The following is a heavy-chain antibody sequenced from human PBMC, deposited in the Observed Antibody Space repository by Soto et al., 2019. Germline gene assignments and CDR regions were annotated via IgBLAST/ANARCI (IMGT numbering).Heavy chain of an antibody. D-gene: IGHD3-22*01. CDR3: ARDGAYDSSGYYPTGYYGMDV. J-gene: IGHJ6*02. CDR1: GVTFSSYT. Sequence: ASVKVSCKASGVTFSSYTISWVRQAPGQGLEWMGRIIPILGIANYAQKFQGRVTITADKSTSTAYMELSSLRSEDTAVYYCARDGAYDSSGYYPTGYYGMDVWGQGTTVTVSS. CDR2: IIPILGIA. V-gene: IGHV1-69*04.